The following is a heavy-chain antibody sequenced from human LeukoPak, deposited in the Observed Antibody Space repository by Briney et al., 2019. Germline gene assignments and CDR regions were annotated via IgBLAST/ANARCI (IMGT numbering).Heavy chain of an antibody. V-gene: IGHV3-9*01. Sequence: GRSLRLSCAASGFTFDDYAMHWVRQAPRKVLEWVSGIHWNSGSIGYADSVKGRFTISRDNAKNSLYLQMNSLRAEDTALYYCAKGRGYSYGYLADYWGQGTLVTVSS. CDR2: IHWNSGSI. CDR3: AKGRGYSYGYLADY. D-gene: IGHD5-18*01. CDR1: GFTFDDYA. J-gene: IGHJ4*02.